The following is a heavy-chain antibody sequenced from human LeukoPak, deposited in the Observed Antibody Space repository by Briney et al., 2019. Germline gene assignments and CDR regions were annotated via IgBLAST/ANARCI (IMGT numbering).Heavy chain of an antibody. Sequence: GGSLRLSCTASGSIFGDYWMAWLRQAQGKGPEWVAVINKDGSEEYYADSVKGRFTISRDNARASVYLQMSTLTVEDTAVYYCGRPNWYRIEYWGQGTLVTVSS. D-gene: IGHD1-14*01. CDR1: GSIFGDYW. CDR3: GRPNWYRIEY. J-gene: IGHJ4*02. V-gene: IGHV3-7*01. CDR2: INKDGSEE.